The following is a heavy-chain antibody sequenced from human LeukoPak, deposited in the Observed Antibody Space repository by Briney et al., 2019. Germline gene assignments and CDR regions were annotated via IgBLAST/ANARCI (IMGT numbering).Heavy chain of an antibody. Sequence: ASVKVSCKASAYTFTSYGISWVRQAPGQGLEWMGWISAYNGNTNYAQKLQGRVTMTTDTSTSTAYMELRSLRSDDTAVYSCARVAFTIFGVVIPIDYWGQGTLVTVSS. CDR2: ISAYNGNT. V-gene: IGHV1-18*01. D-gene: IGHD3-3*01. CDR3: ARVAFTIFGVVIPIDY. CDR1: AYTFTSYG. J-gene: IGHJ4*02.